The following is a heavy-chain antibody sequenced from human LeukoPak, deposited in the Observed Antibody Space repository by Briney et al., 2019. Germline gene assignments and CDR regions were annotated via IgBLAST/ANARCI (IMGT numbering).Heavy chain of an antibody. CDR3: ARYDVWGSYRAFDY. V-gene: IGHV4-34*01. D-gene: IGHD3-16*02. J-gene: IGHJ4*02. Sequence: SETLSLTCAVYGGSFSGYYWTWIRQPPGKGLEWIGEMNHSGSANYNPSLKSRVTISVDTSKNQCSLRLSSVTAADTAVYYCARYDVWGSYRAFDYWGQGTLVTVSS. CDR2: MNHSGSA. CDR1: GGSFSGYY.